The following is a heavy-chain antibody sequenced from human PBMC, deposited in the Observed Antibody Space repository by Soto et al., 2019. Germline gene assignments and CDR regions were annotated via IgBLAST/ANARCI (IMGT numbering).Heavy chain of an antibody. CDR2: IYAGSIT. Sequence: DVQLVESGGGLIQPGGSLRLSCAASGFTVSSNYMSWVRQAAGKGLEWVAVIYAGSITFYADSVKGRFTIPRDNSKNSLYLQMNSLRAEDTAVYYCARIPYYNSGTIFDYWGQGTLVTVSS. D-gene: IGHD3-22*01. CDR1: GFTVSSNY. V-gene: IGHV3-53*01. CDR3: ARIPYYNSGTIFDY. J-gene: IGHJ4*02.